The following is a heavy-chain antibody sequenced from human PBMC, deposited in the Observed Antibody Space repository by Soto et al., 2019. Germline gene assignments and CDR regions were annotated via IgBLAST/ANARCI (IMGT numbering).Heavy chain of an antibody. V-gene: IGHV3-74*01. J-gene: IGHJ4*02. CDR1: GFTFTNYW. CDR3: ASSATGLYGDYN. CDR2: INSDGSNI. Sequence: EVQLVESGGGLVQPGGSLKLSCAASGFTFTNYWIHWFRHAPGKGLVWVSRINSDGSNINYADFVKGRLTISTDNAKTTGYLQMNSLRAEDTAVYFCASSATGLYGDYNWGQGALVTVSS. D-gene: IGHD4-17*01.